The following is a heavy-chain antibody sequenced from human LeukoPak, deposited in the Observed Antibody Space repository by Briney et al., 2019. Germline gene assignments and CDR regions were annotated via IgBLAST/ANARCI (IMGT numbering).Heavy chain of an antibody. J-gene: IGHJ4*02. CDR1: GGSFSGYY. D-gene: IGHD1-26*01. V-gene: IGHV4-34*01. CDR3: ARLRRREFDY. Sequence: SETLSLTCAVYGGSFSGYYWSWIRRPPGKGLEWIGEINHSGSTNYNPSLKSRVTISVDTSKNQFSLNLNSVTAADTAVYYCARLRRREFDYWGQGTVVTVSS. CDR2: INHSGST.